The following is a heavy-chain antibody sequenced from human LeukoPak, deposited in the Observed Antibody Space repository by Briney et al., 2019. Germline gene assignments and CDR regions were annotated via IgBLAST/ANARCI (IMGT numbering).Heavy chain of an antibody. D-gene: IGHD2-2*01. J-gene: IGHJ5*02. CDR2: ILTNGNT. Sequence: SETLSLTCTVSGGSINGYFWSWMRQPAGKGLEWIGRILTNGNTDYNPSLNSRVTMSMDTSRNQFSLKLSSVTAADTAVYYCARADGMGGIVVVPAAMRGWFDPWGQGTLVTVSS. V-gene: IGHV4-4*07. CDR3: ARADGMGGIVVVPAAMRGWFDP. CDR1: GGSINGYF.